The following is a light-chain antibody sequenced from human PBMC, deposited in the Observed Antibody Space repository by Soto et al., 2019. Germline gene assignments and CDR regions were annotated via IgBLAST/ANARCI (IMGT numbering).Light chain of an antibody. CDR3: QSYDRSLSALDV. Sequence: QSVLTQPPSGSGAPGPRITISCTGSSSNIGAGYDVQWYQQLPGTAPKLLIYGNSHRPSGVPDRFSGSKSGTSASLAITGLQTEDEADYYCQSYDRSLSALDVLGTGTKLTVL. V-gene: IGLV1-40*01. J-gene: IGLJ1*01. CDR2: GNS. CDR1: SSNIGAGYD.